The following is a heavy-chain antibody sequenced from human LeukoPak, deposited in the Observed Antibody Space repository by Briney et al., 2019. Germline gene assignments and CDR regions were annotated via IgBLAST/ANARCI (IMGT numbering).Heavy chain of an antibody. CDR1: GGSISSSSYY. V-gene: IGHV3-7*03. D-gene: IGHD3-10*01. Sequence: PSETLSLTCTVSGGSISSSSYYWGWIRQPPGKGLEWVANIKQHGSEKYYVDSVKGRFTISRDNVKNSLYLQMNSLRADDTAVYYCAREGRESQGFDFWGQGTLVTVSS. J-gene: IGHJ4*02. CDR3: AREGRESQGFDF. CDR2: IKQHGSEK.